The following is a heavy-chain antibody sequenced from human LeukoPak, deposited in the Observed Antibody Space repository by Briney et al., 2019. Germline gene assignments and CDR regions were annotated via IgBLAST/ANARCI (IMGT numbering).Heavy chain of an antibody. CDR1: GGSISSYY. J-gene: IGHJ4*02. CDR2: IYTSGST. V-gene: IGHV4-4*07. D-gene: IGHD3-22*01. CDR3: ARDSYYYDSSGSYRLDY. Sequence: SETLSLTCTVPGGSISSYYWSWIRQPAGKGLEWIGRIYTSGSTNYNPSLKSRVTMSVDTSKNQFSLKLSSVTAADTAVYYCARDSYYYDSSGSYRLDYWGQGTLVTVSS.